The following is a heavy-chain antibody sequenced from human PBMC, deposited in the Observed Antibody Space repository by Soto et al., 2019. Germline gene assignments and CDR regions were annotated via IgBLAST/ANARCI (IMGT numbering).Heavy chain of an antibody. J-gene: IGHJ4*02. Sequence: EVQLLESGGDLVQPGGSLRLSCAASGFSFSSYAMSWVRQAPGKGLEWVSAVSASGGSTYYADSVKGRLTISRDNSKDTLYLQMSSLRAEDTAVYYCAKRHSSGFDYWGQGTLVTVSS. CDR2: VSASGGST. CDR1: GFSFSSYA. V-gene: IGHV3-23*01. D-gene: IGHD6-19*01. CDR3: AKRHSSGFDY.